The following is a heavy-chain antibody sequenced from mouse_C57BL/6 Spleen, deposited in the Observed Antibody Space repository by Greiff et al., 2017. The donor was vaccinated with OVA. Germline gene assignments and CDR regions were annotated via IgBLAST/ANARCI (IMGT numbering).Heavy chain of an antibody. V-gene: IGHV5-9-1*02. J-gene: IGHJ4*01. D-gene: IGHD2-4*01. CDR1: GFTFSSYA. Sequence: EVKVEESGEGLVKPGGSLKLSCAASGFTFSSYAMSWVRQTPEKRLEWVAYISSGGDYIYYADTVKGRFTISRDNARNTLYLQMSSLKSEDTAMYYCTRDSYDYDGYYAMDDWGQGTSVTVSS. CDR3: TRDSYDYDGYYAMDD. CDR2: ISSGGDYI.